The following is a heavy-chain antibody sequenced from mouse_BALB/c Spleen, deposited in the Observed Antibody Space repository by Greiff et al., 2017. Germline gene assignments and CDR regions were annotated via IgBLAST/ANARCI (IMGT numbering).Heavy chain of an antibody. Sequence: EVMLVESGGGLVKPGGSLKLSCAASGFTFSSYAMSWVRQTPEKRLEWVASISSGGSTYYPDSVKGRFTISSDNARNILYLQMSSLRSEDTAMYYCARDRGRVWFAYWGQGTLVTVSA. CDR1: GFTFSSYA. V-gene: IGHV5-6-5*01. J-gene: IGHJ3*01. CDR2: ISSGGST. CDR3: ARDRGRVWFAY.